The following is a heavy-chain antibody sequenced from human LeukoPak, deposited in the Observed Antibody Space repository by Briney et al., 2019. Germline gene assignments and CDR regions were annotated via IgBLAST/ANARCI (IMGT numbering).Heavy chain of an antibody. J-gene: IGHJ4*02. CDR3: AREFGGESFDY. D-gene: IGHD3-10*01. CDR1: GGSFSGYY. V-gene: IGHV4-34*01. Sequence: PSETLSLTCAVYGGSFSGYYWSWIRQPPGKGLEWIGEINHSGSTNYNPSLKSRVTISVDTSKNQFSLKLSSVTAADTAVYYCAREFGGESFDYWGQGTLVTVSS. CDR2: INHSGST.